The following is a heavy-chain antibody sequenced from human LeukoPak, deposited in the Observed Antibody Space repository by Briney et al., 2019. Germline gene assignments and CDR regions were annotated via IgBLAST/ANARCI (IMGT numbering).Heavy chain of an antibody. CDR2: FDPEDGET. J-gene: IGHJ4*02. CDR1: GYTLTEVS. Sequence: ASVKVSCKVSGYTLTEVSMHWVRQAPGKVREWMGGFDPEDGETIYAQKFQGRVTVTEDTSTDTAYMELSSLRSEDTAVYYCATHPHDSSGYYYLDYWGQGTLVTVSS. V-gene: IGHV1-24*01. D-gene: IGHD3-22*01. CDR3: ATHPHDSSGYYYLDY.